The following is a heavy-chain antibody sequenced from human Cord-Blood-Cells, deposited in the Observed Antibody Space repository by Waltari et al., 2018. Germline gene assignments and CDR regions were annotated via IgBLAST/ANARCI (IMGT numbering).Heavy chain of an antibody. D-gene: IGHD2-2*02. J-gene: IGHJ4*02. V-gene: IGHV5-51*01. CDR1: GGRFMRSW. CDR3: ARGNCSSTSCYSYFDY. CDR2: IYPVDSVT. Sequence: EAQLTQTGGEAKMPGVALEMPLKAPGGRFMRSWIGRLRELPGNGLGWMGVIYPVDSVTGYSRSFQGQVTISADKSISTAYLQWSSLKASDTAMYYCARGNCSSTSCYSYFDYWGQGTLVTVSS.